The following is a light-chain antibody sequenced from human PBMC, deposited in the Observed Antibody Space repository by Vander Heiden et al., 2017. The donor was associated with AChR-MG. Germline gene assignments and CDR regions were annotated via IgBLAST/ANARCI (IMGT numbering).Light chain of an antibody. CDR2: AAS. CDR1: QSIISY. CDR3: QQSYCVPLT. Sequence: DIQMTQSPSSLSASVGDRVTITCRASQSIISYLNWYRQRPGKVPELLIYAASSLQSGVPSRFSGSGSGTDFTLTISSLQPEDFATYYCQQSYCVPLTFGQGTKLDIK. J-gene: IGKJ2*01. V-gene: IGKV1-39*01.